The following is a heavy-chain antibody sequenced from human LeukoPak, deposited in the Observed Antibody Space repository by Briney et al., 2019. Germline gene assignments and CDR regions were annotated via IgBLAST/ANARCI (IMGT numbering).Heavy chain of an antibody. J-gene: IGHJ4*02. V-gene: IGHV4-39*01. Sequence: PSETLSLTCTVSGVSITSSSYYWGWIRQPPGKGLEWIGSIYYSGTTYYNPSLRSRVTISVDTSKNHFSLELTSVTAADRAVYYCARSVAGGKYFFDDGGQGTLVTVSS. CDR1: GVSITSSSYY. D-gene: IGHD2-8*02. CDR3: ARSVAGGKYFFDD. CDR2: IYYSGTT.